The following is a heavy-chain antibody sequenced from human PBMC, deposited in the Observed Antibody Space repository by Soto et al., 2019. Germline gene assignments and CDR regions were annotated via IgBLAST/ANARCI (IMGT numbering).Heavy chain of an antibody. D-gene: IGHD3-10*01. CDR1: GFTFSSYD. V-gene: IGHV3-13*01. J-gene: IGHJ6*02. CDR2: IGTAGDT. CDR3: ARWAPYGFARDGMDV. Sequence: PGGSLRLSCAASGFTFSSYDMHWVRQATGKGLEWVSAIGTAGDTYYPGSVKGRFTISRENAKNSLYLQMNSLRAEDTAVYYCARWAPYGFARDGMDVWGQGTTVTVS.